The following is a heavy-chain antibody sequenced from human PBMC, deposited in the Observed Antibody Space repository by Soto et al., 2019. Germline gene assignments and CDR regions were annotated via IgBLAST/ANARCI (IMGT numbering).Heavy chain of an antibody. Sequence: QVQLVQSGAVVKKPGASVKISCKASGYTFTRYTMNWVRQAPGQRLEWMGWINPDNGNTKSSQKFQDRVIITRDTSARTAYMDLSSLRSEDTAVYYCARGIATGQLDPWGQGTLVTVSS. V-gene: IGHV1-3*01. D-gene: IGHD2-15*01. CDR2: INPDNGNT. CDR3: ARGIATGQLDP. J-gene: IGHJ5*02. CDR1: GYTFTRYT.